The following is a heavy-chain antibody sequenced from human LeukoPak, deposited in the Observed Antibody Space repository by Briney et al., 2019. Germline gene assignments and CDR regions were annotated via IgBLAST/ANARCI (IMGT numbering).Heavy chain of an antibody. CDR2: ISGSGGST. J-gene: IGHJ6*03. CDR3: AKSVAGYYYYYMDV. D-gene: IGHD6-19*01. V-gene: IGHV3-23*01. CDR1: GFTFSDYY. Sequence: GGSLRLSCAASGFTFSDYYMSWIRQAPGKGLEWVSAISGSGGSTYYADSVKGRFTISRDNSKNTLYLQMNSLRAEDTAVYYCAKSVAGYYYYYMDVWGKGTTVTVSS.